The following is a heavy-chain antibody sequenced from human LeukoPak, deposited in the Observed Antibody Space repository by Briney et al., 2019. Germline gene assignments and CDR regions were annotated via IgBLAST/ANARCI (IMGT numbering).Heavy chain of an antibody. J-gene: IGHJ4*02. V-gene: IGHV3-53*01. Sequence: GGSLRLSCAASGFSVSGKFMSWVRQAPGKGLEWVSIIHYDGKIRYAGSVGGRFTIYRDDSENTLSLQMNSLRVDDTAVYFCASGDGYLQPYWGQGTLVTVSS. D-gene: IGHD2-21*01. CDR2: IHYDGKI. CDR1: GFSVSGKF. CDR3: ASGDGYLQPY.